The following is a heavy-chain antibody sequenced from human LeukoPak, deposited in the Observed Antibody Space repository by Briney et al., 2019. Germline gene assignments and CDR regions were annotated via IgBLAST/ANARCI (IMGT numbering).Heavy chain of an antibody. Sequence: PGGPLTLFCAASGFTYSIAWMLWLRQATGKGLEWVGRIKGKTDGVTRDYAAPVKGRFTISRDDSKNTLDLQMNSLKTEDTAVYYCTTRRLYCTSSTCSRSQVAYWGQGTLVTVSS. CDR3: TTRRLYCTSSTCSRSQVAY. D-gene: IGHD2-2*01. V-gene: IGHV3-15*01. CDR1: GFTYSIAW. CDR2: IKGKTDGVTR. J-gene: IGHJ4*02.